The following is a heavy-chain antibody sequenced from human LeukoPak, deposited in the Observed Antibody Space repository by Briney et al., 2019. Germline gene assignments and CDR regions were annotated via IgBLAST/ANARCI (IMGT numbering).Heavy chain of an antibody. CDR2: IYHSGST. V-gene: IGHV4-38-2*02. J-gene: IGHJ3*02. Sequence: KSSETLFLTCTVSGYSISSGYYWGWIRQPPGKGLEWIGSIYHSGSTYYNPSLKSRVTISVDTSKNQFSLKLSSVTAADTAVYYCACLTTADAFDICGQGTMATVSS. CDR1: GYSISSGYY. D-gene: IGHD3-22*01. CDR3: ACLTTADAFDI.